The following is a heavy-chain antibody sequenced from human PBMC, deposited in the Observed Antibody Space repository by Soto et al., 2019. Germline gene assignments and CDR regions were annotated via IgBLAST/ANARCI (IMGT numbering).Heavy chain of an antibody. Sequence: SETLSLTCTVSGGSISSGGYYWSWIRQHPGKGLEWIGYIYYSGSTYYNPSLKSRVTISVDTSKNQYSLKLSSVTAADTAVYYCAREYPGYCSSTSCARGYFDYWGQGTLVTVSS. CDR3: AREYPGYCSSTSCARGYFDY. J-gene: IGHJ4*02. CDR1: GGSISSGGYY. D-gene: IGHD2-2*01. V-gene: IGHV4-31*03. CDR2: IYYSGST.